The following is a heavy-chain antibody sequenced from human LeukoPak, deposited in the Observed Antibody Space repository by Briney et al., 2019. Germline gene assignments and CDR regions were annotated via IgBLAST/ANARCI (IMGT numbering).Heavy chain of an antibody. Sequence: GGSLRLSCAASGFTFSGYYMTWIRQAPGKGLEWVSYISGSGNTIYYADSVKGRLTISRDNAKNSLYLQMNSLRAEDTALYYCARGGAQGMDVWGQGTTVTVSS. CDR1: GFTFSGYY. J-gene: IGHJ6*02. D-gene: IGHD1-26*01. CDR3: ARGGAQGMDV. CDR2: ISGSGNTI. V-gene: IGHV3-11*01.